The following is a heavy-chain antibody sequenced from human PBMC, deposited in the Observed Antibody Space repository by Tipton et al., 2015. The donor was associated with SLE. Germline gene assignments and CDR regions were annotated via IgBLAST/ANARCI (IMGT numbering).Heavy chain of an antibody. CDR3: ARVGVDY. Sequence: SLRLSCAASGFTFSNYGMHWVRQAPGKGLEWVAVISYDESNKFYADSVKGRFTISRDNSKNTLYLQMSSLRAEDTALYYCARVGVDYWGQGTLVTVSS. D-gene: IGHD3-10*01. V-gene: IGHV3-30*03. CDR2: ISYDESNK. J-gene: IGHJ4*02. CDR1: GFTFSNYG.